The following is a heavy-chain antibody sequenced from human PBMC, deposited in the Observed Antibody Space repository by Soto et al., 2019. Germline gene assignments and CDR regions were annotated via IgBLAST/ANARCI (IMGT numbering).Heavy chain of an antibody. CDR2: IKSKIDGGTT. V-gene: IGHV3-15*07. CDR3: TTDHPYQYDVSSDGP. CDR1: GFIFSNAW. D-gene: IGHD3-22*01. J-gene: IGHJ5*02. Sequence: EVQLVESGGGLVKPGGSLRLSCAASGFIFSNAWMNWVRQAPGKGLEWVGGIKSKIDGGTTDYVEPVKGRFTISRDDSKATVYLQMNSLKTEYTAVYYFTTDHPYQYDVSSDGPWGAGSLITVSS.